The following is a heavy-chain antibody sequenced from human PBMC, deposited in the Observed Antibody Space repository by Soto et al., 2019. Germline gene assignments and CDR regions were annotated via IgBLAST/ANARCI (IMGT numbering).Heavy chain of an antibody. V-gene: IGHV1-69*01. CDR3: ATLSRHGFVGLWYFDL. D-gene: IGHD3-10*01. CDR1: GDTFSSYT. Sequence: QVQLVQSGSEVRKPGSSVKVSCKASGDTFSSYTFAWVRQAPGQGLQWVGGIMPVFGTAYYAQNFQGRVTMTADESTSTVYMELSSLRSDDSAVVYFATLSRHGFVGLWYFDLWGRGTLVTVSS. J-gene: IGHJ2*01. CDR2: IMPVFGTA.